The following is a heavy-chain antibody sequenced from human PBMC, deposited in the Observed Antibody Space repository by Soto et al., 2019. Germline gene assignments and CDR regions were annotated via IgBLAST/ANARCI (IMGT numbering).Heavy chain of an antibody. CDR3: AREDYDFWSGYPFDY. CDR2: IYHSGST. V-gene: IGHV4-4*02. J-gene: IGHJ4*02. D-gene: IGHD3-3*01. Sequence: SETLSLTCAVSGGSISSSNWWSWVRQPPGKGLEWIGEIYHSGSTNYNPSLKSRVTISVDKSKNQFSLKLSSVTAADTAVYYCAREDYDFWSGYPFDYWGQGTLVTVSS. CDR1: GGSISSSNW.